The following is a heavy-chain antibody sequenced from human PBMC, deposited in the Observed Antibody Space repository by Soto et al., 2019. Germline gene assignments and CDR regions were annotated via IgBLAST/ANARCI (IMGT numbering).Heavy chain of an antibody. Sequence: EVQLVESGGGLVQPGGSLRLSCAASGFTFSSYSMNWVRQAPGKGLEWVSYISSSSSTIYYADSVKGRFTISRDNAKNSLYLQMNSLRDEDTAVYYCARDRWAYSYGQQTGDYYYYGMDVRGQGTTVTVSS. J-gene: IGHJ6*02. D-gene: IGHD5-18*01. V-gene: IGHV3-48*02. CDR2: ISSSSSTI. CDR3: ARDRWAYSYGQQTGDYYYYGMDV. CDR1: GFTFSSYS.